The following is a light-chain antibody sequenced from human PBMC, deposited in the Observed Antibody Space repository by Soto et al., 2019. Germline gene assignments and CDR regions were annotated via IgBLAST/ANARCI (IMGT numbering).Light chain of an antibody. CDR3: QQYNNYWCT. J-gene: IGKJ1*01. V-gene: IGKV1-9*01. CDR1: QGVSSH. Sequence: VYRFTITCRASQGVSSHLAWHQQKPGKAPKLLIYEVSTLQSGVPSRFSGSGFGTEFTLTISSLQPDDFATYYCQQYNNYWCTFGQGTKVDIK. CDR2: EVS.